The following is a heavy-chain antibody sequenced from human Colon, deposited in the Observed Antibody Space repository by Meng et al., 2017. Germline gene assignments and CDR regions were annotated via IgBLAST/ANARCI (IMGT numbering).Heavy chain of an antibody. CDR2: IDHRGDP. V-gene: IGHV4-4*02. CDR1: GGSITTNSY. Sequence: QVHRPGPGPGLVKPSGTLSLTCAVSGGSITTNSYWSWVRQSPEKGLEWIGQIDHRGDPYYNPSLKSRVTMSVDRSKSQVSLQLTSVTAADTAVYYCARHGGYYQDYWGQGTLVTVSS. CDR3: ARHGGYYQDY. D-gene: IGHD4-23*01. J-gene: IGHJ4*02.